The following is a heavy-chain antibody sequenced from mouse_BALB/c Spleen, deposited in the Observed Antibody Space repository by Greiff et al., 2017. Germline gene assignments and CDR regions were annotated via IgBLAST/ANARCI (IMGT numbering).Heavy chain of an antibody. CDR1: GFSLTSYG. CDR3: ARVPYYYGSSPAWFAY. CDR2: IWAGGST. D-gene: IGHD1-1*01. J-gene: IGHJ3*01. Sequence: VMLVESGPGLVAPSQSLSITCTVSGFSLTSYGVHWVRQPPGKGLEWLGVIWAGGSTNYNSALMSRLSISKDNSKSQVFLKMNSLQTDDTAMYYCARVPYYYGSSPAWFAYWGQGTLVTVSA. V-gene: IGHV2-9*02.